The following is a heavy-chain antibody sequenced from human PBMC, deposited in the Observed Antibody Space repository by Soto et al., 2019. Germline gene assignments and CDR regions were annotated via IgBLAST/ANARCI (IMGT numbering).Heavy chain of an antibody. Sequence: SETLSLTCAVSAGSISTTNWYVWVRQPPGMGLEWIGEIYHTGTTTYNPSLKSRVTMSVDTSKNQFSLRLSFVTAADTAVYYCAKSSGSAYGLDVWGPGATVTVSS. CDR1: AGSISTTNW. D-gene: IGHD3-10*01. CDR2: IYHTGTT. CDR3: AKSSGSAYGLDV. V-gene: IGHV4-4*02. J-gene: IGHJ6*02.